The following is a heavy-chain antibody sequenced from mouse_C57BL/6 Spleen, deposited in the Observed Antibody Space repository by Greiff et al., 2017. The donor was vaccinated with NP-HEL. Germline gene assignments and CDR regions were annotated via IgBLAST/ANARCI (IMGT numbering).Heavy chain of an antibody. J-gene: IGHJ3*01. CDR3: EREGFDYYGSRGRFAY. CDR1: GYSITSGYY. D-gene: IGHD1-1*01. Sequence: DVKLQESGPGLVKPSQSLSLTCSVTGYSITSGYYWNWIRQFPGNKLEWMGYISYDGSNNYNPSLKNRISITRDTSKNQFFLKLNSVTTEDTATYYCEREGFDYYGSRGRFAYWGQGTLVTVSA. CDR2: ISYDGSN. V-gene: IGHV3-6*01.